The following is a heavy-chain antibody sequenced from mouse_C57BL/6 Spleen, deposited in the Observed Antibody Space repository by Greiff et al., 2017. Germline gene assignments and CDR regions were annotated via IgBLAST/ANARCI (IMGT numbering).Heavy chain of an antibody. Sequence: VHVKQSGAELVRPGASVKLSCTASGFNIKDYYMHWVKQRPDQGLEWIGRIDPEDGDTEYAPKFQGKATMTADTSSNTAYLQLSSLTSEDTAVYYCTTRDYYSNYVGTWFAYWGQGTLVTVSA. D-gene: IGHD2-5*01. CDR3: TTRDYYSNYVGTWFAY. CDR1: GFNIKDYY. CDR2: IDPEDGDT. V-gene: IGHV14-1*01. J-gene: IGHJ3*01.